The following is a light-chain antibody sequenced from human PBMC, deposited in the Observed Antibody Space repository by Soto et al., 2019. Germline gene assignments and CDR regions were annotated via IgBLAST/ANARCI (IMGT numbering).Light chain of an antibody. J-gene: IGLJ2*01. V-gene: IGLV2-11*01. CDR3: SSYAGSNNLV. Sequence: QSVLTQPRSVSGCPGQSVTISCTGTISDVAGYNYVSWYQHHPGKAPKLLISDVTKRPSWVPDRFSGSKSGSTASLTISELQAEDEADYYCSSYAGSNNLVFGGGTKLTVL. CDR1: ISDVAGYNY. CDR2: DVT.